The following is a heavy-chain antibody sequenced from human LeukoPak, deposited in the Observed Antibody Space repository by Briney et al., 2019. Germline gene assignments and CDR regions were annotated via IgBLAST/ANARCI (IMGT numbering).Heavy chain of an antibody. CDR2: IYYSGST. V-gene: IGHV4-61*08. CDR3: ARVASCGGDCWWFDP. D-gene: IGHD2-21*02. Sequence: SETLSLTCTVSGGSISSGGYYWSWIRQPPGKGLEWIGYIYYSGSTNYNPSLKSRVTISVDTSKNQFSLKLSSVTAADTAVYYCARVASCGGDCWWFDPWGQGTLVTVSS. CDR1: GGSISSGGYY. J-gene: IGHJ5*02.